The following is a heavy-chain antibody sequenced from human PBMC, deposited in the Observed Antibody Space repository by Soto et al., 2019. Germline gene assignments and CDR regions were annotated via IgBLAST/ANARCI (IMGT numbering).Heavy chain of an antibody. V-gene: IGHV1-2*04. Sequence: ASVKVSCKASGYTLTGYYMHWVRQAPGQGLEWMGWINPNSGGTNYAQKFQGWVTMTRDTSISTAYMELSRLRSDDTAVYYCARDWMIGYCSGGSCYGMDVWGQGTKVTVYS. CDR2: INPNSGGT. CDR1: GYTLTGYY. CDR3: ARDWMIGYCSGGSCYGMDV. D-gene: IGHD2-15*01. J-gene: IGHJ6*02.